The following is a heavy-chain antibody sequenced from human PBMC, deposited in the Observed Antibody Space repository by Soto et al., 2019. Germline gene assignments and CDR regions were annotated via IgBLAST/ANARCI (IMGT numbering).Heavy chain of an antibody. J-gene: IGHJ3*02. D-gene: IGHD3-10*01. CDR3: ARDRHYYAPHGGDAFDI. CDR1: GGTFSSYT. CDR2: IIPILGIA. Sequence: QVQLVQSGAEVKKPGSSVKVSCKASGGTFSSYTISWVRQAPGQGLEWMGRIIPILGIANYAQKFQGRVTITADKSTSTAYMELSSLRSEDTAVYYCARDRHYYAPHGGDAFDIWGQGTMVTVSS. V-gene: IGHV1-69*08.